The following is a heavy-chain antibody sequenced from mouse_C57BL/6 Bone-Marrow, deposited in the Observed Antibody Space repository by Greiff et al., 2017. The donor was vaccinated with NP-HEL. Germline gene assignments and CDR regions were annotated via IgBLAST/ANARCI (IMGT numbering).Heavy chain of an antibody. V-gene: IGHV6-3*01. Sequence: EVKLEESGGGLVQPGGSMKLSCVASGFTFSNYWMNWVRQSPEKGLEWVAQIRLKSDNYATHYAESVKGRFTISRDDSKSSVYLKMNNLRAEDTGIYYCTSMVTTGCYWYFDVWGTGTTVTVSS. D-gene: IGHD2-2*01. J-gene: IGHJ1*03. CDR3: TSMVTTGCYWYFDV. CDR1: GFTFSNYW. CDR2: IRLKSDNYAT.